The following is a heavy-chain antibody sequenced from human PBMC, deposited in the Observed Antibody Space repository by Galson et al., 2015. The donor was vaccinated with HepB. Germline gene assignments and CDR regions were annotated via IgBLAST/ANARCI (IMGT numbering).Heavy chain of an antibody. CDR3: ARAQGRRSVWGPGEGDYDYPDHYYYYGMDV. CDR2: ISSSSSYI. Sequence: SLRLSCAASGFTFSSYSMNWVRQAPGKGLEWVSSISSSSSYIYYADSVKGRFTISRDNAKNSLYLQMNSLRAEDTAVYYCARAQGRRSVWGPGEGDYDYPDHYYYYGMDVWGQGTTVTVSS. J-gene: IGHJ6*02. CDR1: GFTFSSYS. D-gene: IGHD4-17*01. V-gene: IGHV3-21*01.